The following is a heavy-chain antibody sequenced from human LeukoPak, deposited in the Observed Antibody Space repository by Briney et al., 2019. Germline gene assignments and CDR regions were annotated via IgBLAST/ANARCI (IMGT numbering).Heavy chain of an antibody. Sequence: SETLSLTCTVSGGSISSYYWSWIRQPPGRGLEWIGYIYYSGSTNYNPSLKSRVTISVDTSKNQFSLKLSSVTAADTAVYYCARAEAYYDILTGYYPPYYLDYWGQGTLVTVSS. D-gene: IGHD3-9*01. CDR1: GGSISSYY. CDR3: ARAEAYYDILTGYYPPYYLDY. V-gene: IGHV4-59*01. J-gene: IGHJ4*02. CDR2: IYYSGST.